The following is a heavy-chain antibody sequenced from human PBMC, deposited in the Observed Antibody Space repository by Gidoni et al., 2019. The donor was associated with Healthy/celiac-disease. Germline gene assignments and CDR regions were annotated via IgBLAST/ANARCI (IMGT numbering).Heavy chain of an antibody. V-gene: IGHV1-69*06. CDR3: GRLEDDGYENYYYLGMDG. D-gene: IGHD5-12*01. Sequence: QVQLVQSGAEVKKPGSSVKVSCKASGGTFSSYAISWVRQAPGQGLEWMGGIIPIFGTANYAQKFPGRGKITADKSTSTAYMGLSSLRSEDTAGYYWGRLEDDGYENYYYLGMDGWGQGTTVTVSS. CDR1: GGTFSSYA. J-gene: IGHJ6*02. CDR2: IIPIFGTA.